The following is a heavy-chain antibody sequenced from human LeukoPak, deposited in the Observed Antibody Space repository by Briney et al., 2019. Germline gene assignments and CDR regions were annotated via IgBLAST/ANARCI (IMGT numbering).Heavy chain of an antibody. J-gene: IGHJ4*02. CDR1: GSSFSTYS. CDR2: IRGSGADK. D-gene: IGHD1/OR15-1a*01. Sequence: PGGSLRLSCAASGSSFSTYSMSWVRQAPGKGLEWVSSIRGSGADKYYADSVKGRFSISRDNSQDTLSLQMNSLRAEDTAVYYCAKISWDGRGTFDWGRGTLVTVSS. CDR3: AKISWDGRGTFD. V-gene: IGHV3-23*01.